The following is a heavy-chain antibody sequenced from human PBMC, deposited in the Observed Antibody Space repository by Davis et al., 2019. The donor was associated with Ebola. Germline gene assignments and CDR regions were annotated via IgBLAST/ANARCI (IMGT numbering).Heavy chain of an antibody. Sequence: AASVKVSCKASGYTFTNYGVGWVRHVPGHGFEWLVWISTYNDNTVYAQKFQDRVTMTTDTSTNTAYMELRSLRSDDTAVYYCSRGYSSAWYYFDFWGQGTLVTVSS. D-gene: IGHD6-19*01. V-gene: IGHV1-18*01. J-gene: IGHJ4*02. CDR2: ISTYNDNT. CDR3: SRGYSSAWYYFDF. CDR1: GYTFTNYG.